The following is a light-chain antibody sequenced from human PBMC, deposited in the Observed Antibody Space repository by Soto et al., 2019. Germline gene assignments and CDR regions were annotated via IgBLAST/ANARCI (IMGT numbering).Light chain of an antibody. CDR1: QSISSW. V-gene: IGKV1-5*03. CDR2: KAS. Sequence: DITMTQSPSTLSASVGDRVTITCRASQSISSWLAWYQQKPGKAPKLLIYKASSLESGVPSRFSGSGSGTEFTLTISSLQPDDFATYYCQQYNSYGTFGQGTKVEIK. CDR3: QQYNSYGT. J-gene: IGKJ1*01.